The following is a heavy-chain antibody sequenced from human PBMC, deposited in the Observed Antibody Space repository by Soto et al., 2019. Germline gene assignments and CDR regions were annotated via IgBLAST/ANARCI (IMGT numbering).Heavy chain of an antibody. Sequence: QITLKESGPTLVTPTQTLTLTCTFSGFSLSTSGVCVGWIRQPPGKALEWLALIYWDDDKRYSPSLKSWLTITKNTSKNQVVLTMTNRDPMDTATYYGTHSPYYDILTGYYKGGFFDYWGQGTLVTVTS. CDR3: THSPYYDILTGYYKGGFFDY. V-gene: IGHV2-5*02. CDR2: IYWDDDK. CDR1: GFSLSTSGVC. J-gene: IGHJ4*02. D-gene: IGHD3-9*01.